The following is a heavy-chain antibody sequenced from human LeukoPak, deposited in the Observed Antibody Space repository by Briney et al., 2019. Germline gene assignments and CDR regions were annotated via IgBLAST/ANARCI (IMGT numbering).Heavy chain of an antibody. V-gene: IGHV1-46*01. D-gene: IGHD6-13*01. CDR3: AREGDREAAGTAFDC. CDR2: INPVGGST. Sequence: ASVKVSCKASGYTFTNYYIHWVRQAPGQGLEWMGIINPVGGSTTYARRFQDRVTMTMDTSTSTVYMELRSLRSEDTAVYYCAREGDREAAGTAFDCWGQGTLVTVSS. CDR1: GYTFTNYY. J-gene: IGHJ4*02.